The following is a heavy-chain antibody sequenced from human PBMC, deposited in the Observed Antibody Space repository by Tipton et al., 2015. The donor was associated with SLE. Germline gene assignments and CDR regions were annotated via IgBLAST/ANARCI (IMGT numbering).Heavy chain of an antibody. CDR2: IYYSGST. D-gene: IGHD3-10*01. V-gene: IGHV4-59*11. CDR3: ARGLMVRGVKVDY. CDR1: GGSISSHY. Sequence: TLSLTCTVSGGSISSHYWSWIRQPPGKGLEWIGYIYYSGSTDYNPSLKSRVTISVDTSKNQFSLKLSSVTAADTAVYYCARGLMVRGVKVDYWGQGTLVTVSP. J-gene: IGHJ4*02.